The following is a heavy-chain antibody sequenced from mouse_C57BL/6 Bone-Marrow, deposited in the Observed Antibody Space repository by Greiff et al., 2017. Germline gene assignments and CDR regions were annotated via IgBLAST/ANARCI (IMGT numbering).Heavy chain of an antibody. Sequence: QVQLQQPGAELVKPGASVKMSCKASGYTFTSYWLTWVKQRPGQGLEWIGDIYPGSGSTNSNEKFKSKATLTVDTSSSTASMQLRSLTSEDSAVYYCAIGSNYFAYWGQGTLVTVAA. V-gene: IGHV1-55*01. J-gene: IGHJ3*01. CDR1: GYTFTSYW. CDR3: AIGSNYFAY. D-gene: IGHD2-5*01. CDR2: IYPGSGST.